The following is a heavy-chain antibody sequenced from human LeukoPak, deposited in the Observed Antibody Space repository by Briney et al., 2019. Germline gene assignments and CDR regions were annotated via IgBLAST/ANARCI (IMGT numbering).Heavy chain of an antibody. D-gene: IGHD6-13*01. V-gene: IGHV3-23*01. J-gene: IGHJ4*02. CDR2: ISGSGRST. CDR3: AKDNGIAAAGTAHGY. Sequence: GGSLRLSCAASGFSFTSYAMNWVRQAPGKGLEWVSAISGSGRSTYSADSVRGRFTTSRDNSKNTLYLQMNSLRAEDTAVYYCAKDNGIAAAGTAHGYWGQGTLVTVSS. CDR1: GFSFTSYA.